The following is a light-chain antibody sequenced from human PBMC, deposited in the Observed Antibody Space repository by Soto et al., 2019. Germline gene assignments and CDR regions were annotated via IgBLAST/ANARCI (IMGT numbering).Light chain of an antibody. CDR1: GRDIGAYDY. Sequence: QSVLTQPASVSGSPGQSITISCTGSGRDIGAYDYVSWYQQHPGKAPKLIIYGVKNRPSGVSNRFSASKSAFTASLTISGLQTEDEADYYCSSYTTSYFYVFGPGTKVTVL. V-gene: IGLV2-14*01. J-gene: IGLJ1*01. CDR2: GVK. CDR3: SSYTTSYFYV.